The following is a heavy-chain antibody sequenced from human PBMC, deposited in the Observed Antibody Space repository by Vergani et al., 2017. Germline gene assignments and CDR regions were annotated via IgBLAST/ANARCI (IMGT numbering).Heavy chain of an antibody. CDR2: IYYSGST. J-gene: IGHJ3*02. CDR1: GGSISSSSYY. D-gene: IGHD2-2*01. CDR3: AILGYCSSTSCPTHDACDI. V-gene: IGHV4-39*01. Sequence: QLQLQESGPGLVKPSETLSLTCTVSGGSISSSSYYWGWIRQPPGKGLEWIGSIYYSGSTYYNPSLKSRVTISVDTSKNQFSLKLSSVTAADTAVYYCAILGYCSSTSCPTHDACDIWGQGTMVTVSS.